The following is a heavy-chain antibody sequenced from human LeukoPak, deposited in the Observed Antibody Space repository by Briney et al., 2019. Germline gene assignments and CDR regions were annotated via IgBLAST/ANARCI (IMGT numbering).Heavy chain of an antibody. J-gene: IGHJ4*02. CDR3: ARDLRD. CDR2: IYYSGST. CDR1: GGSISSYY. V-gene: IGHV4-59*01. Sequence: SETPSLTCTVSGGSISSYYWSWIRQPPGKGLEWIGYIYYSGSTNYNPSLKSRVTISVDTSKNQFSLKLSSVTAADTAVYYCARDLRDWGQGTLVTVSS.